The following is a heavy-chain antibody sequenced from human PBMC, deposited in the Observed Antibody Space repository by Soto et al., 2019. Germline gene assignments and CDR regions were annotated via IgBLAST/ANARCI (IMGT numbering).Heavy chain of an antibody. Sequence: GGSLRLSCAASGFSFSSYGIHWVRQAPGRGLDWVAVIWYDGSNKYYAESVKGRFTISRDNSKNTLYVQMNSLTVEDTAVYYCARAQYTGSYFDACDVWGQGTMVTVSS. CDR3: ARAQYTGSYFDACDV. CDR2: IWYDGSNK. V-gene: IGHV3-33*03. J-gene: IGHJ3*01. CDR1: GFSFSSYG. D-gene: IGHD1-26*01.